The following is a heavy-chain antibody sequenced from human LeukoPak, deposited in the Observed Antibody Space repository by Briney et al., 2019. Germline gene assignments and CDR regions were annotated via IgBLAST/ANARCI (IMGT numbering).Heavy chain of an antibody. CDR1: GFTFSSHG. D-gene: IGHD3-22*01. Sequence: GGSLRLSCAASGFTFSSHGMHWVRQAPGKGLEWVAVISYDGSNKYYADSVKGRFTISRDNSKNTLYLQMSSLRADDTAVYYCARGYYYDSRGYYAMYYFDYWGQGTLVTVSS. CDR3: ARGYYYDSRGYYAMYYFDY. CDR2: ISYDGSNK. V-gene: IGHV3-30*03. J-gene: IGHJ4*02.